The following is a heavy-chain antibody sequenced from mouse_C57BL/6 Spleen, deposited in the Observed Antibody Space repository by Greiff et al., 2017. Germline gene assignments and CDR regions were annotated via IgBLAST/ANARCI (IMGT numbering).Heavy chain of an antibody. Sequence: QVQLQQPGAELVRPGSSVKLSCKASGYTFTSYWMDWVKQRPGQGLEWIGNIYPSDSETHYNQKFKDKATLTVDKSSSTAYMQLSSLTSEDSAVYYCAAMVTTEYAMDYCGQGTSVTVSS. CDR1: GYTFTSYW. CDR2: IYPSDSET. D-gene: IGHD2-2*01. CDR3: AAMVTTEYAMDY. J-gene: IGHJ4*01. V-gene: IGHV1-61*01.